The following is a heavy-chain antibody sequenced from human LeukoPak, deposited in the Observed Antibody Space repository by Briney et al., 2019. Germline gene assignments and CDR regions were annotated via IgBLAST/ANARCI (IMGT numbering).Heavy chain of an antibody. CDR1: GGAFSSGAYS. CDR2: TYHSGST. Sequence: SGTLCLTCAVSGGAFSSGAYSWGCIRQPPGKGLEWIGYTYHSGSTYYNPSIKRRVTISVDSYNNQSSLKLSSVPDADTAVYYCARSHGGWAAAAQNWFDPWGQGTLVTVSS. CDR3: ARSHGGWAAAAQNWFDP. V-gene: IGHV4-30-2*01. D-gene: IGHD6-13*01. J-gene: IGHJ5*02.